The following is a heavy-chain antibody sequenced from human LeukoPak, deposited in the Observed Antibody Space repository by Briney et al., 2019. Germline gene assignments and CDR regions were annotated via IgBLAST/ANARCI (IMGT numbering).Heavy chain of an antibody. Sequence: GGSLRLSCAASGFTFSSYGMHWVRQAPGKGLEWVAFIRYDGSSKYYADSVKGRFTISRDNSKNTLYLQMNSLRAEDTAVYYCAKDQNRYYDFLSGYRKDTWGQGTLVTVSS. D-gene: IGHD3-3*01. V-gene: IGHV3-30*02. CDR3: AKDQNRYYDFLSGYRKDT. CDR2: IRYDGSSK. CDR1: GFTFSSYG. J-gene: IGHJ5*02.